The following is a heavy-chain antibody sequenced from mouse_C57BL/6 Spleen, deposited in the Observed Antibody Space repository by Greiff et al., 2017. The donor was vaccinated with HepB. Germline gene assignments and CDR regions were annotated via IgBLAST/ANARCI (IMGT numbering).Heavy chain of an antibody. D-gene: IGHD3-2*02. CDR2: IDPENGDT. J-gene: IGHJ3*01. Sequence: EVKLVESGAELVRPGASVKLSCTASGFNIKDDYMHWVKQRPEQGLEWIGWIDPENGDTEYASKFQGKATITADTYSNTAYLQLSSQTSEYTAVYYGTTSDSSGPAWVAYWGHRTLVTVSA. CDR3: TTSDSSGPAWVAY. CDR1: GFNIKDDY. V-gene: IGHV14-4*01.